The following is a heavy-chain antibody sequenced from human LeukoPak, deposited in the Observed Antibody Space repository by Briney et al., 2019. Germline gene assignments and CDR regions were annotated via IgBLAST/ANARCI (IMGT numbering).Heavy chain of an antibody. CDR2: VSYDGSNK. CDR3: ARDGADNSAYCGGDCSYFDY. D-gene: IGHD2-21*02. CDR1: GFTFSGYA. J-gene: IGHJ4*02. Sequence: GGSLRLSCAASGFTFSGYAMHWVRQAPGKGLEWVAVVSYDGSNKYYADSVKGRFTISRDNSKNTLYLQMTSLRAEDTAVYYCARDGADNSAYCGGDCSYFDYWGQGTLVTVSS. V-gene: IGHV3-30-3*01.